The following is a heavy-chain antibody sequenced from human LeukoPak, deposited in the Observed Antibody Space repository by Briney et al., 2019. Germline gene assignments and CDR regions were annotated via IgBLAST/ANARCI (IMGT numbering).Heavy chain of an antibody. CDR3: ARNYNIRDFDT. D-gene: IGHD1-1*01. Sequence: GSLRLSCAASGFTFSSYGMHRVCQAPGKGLEWVAVIWADGSNEYYADSVKGRFTTSRDTSKSTLYLQMSSLRAVDTAVYYCARNYNIRDFDTWGQASLVPVSS. CDR2: IWADGSNE. V-gene: IGHV3-33*01. CDR1: GFTFSSYG. J-gene: IGHJ4*01.